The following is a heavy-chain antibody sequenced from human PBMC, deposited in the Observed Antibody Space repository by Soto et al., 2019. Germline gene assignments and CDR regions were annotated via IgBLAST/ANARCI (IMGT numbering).Heavy chain of an antibody. CDR1: GFPVGDFC. V-gene: IGHV3-30*18. Sequence: QPXGCLTLSCGSCGFPVGDFCMHWLRQAPGKGLEWVAVISHDGSDKFYADSVKARFTISRDNSKNTLYLQMSGLRAEDTAVYYCAKSPEFFRSSANCYRYSFHYWSQGTLVTVS. D-gene: IGHD2-2*02. CDR3: AKSPEFFRSSANCYRYSFHY. CDR2: ISHDGSDK. J-gene: IGHJ4*02.